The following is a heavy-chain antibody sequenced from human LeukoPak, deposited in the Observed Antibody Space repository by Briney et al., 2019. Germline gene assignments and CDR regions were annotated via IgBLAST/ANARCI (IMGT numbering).Heavy chain of an antibody. D-gene: IGHD3-22*01. J-gene: IGHJ4*02. CDR1: GFTFSNAW. V-gene: IGHV3-15*07. CDR3: TTEYYYDNSGLFDY. Sequence: GGSLRLSCAASGFTFSNAWMNWVRQAPGKGLEWVGRIKSKTDGGTTDYAAPVKGRFTISRDDSKNTLYLQMNSLKTEDTAVYYCTTEYYYDNSGLFDYWGQGTLVTVSS. CDR2: IKSKTDGGTT.